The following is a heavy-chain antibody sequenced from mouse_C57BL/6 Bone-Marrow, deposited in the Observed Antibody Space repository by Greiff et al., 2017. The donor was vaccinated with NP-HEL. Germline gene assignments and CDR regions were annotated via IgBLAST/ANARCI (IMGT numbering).Heavy chain of an antibody. CDR3: ARYYYGSSYLYWYFDV. D-gene: IGHD1-1*01. Sequence: VQLQQSGAELARPGASVKMSCKASGYTFTSYTMHWVKQRPGQGLEWIGYINPSSGYTKYNQKFKDKATLTADKSSSTAYMQLSSLTSEDSAVYYCARYYYGSSYLYWYFDVWGTGTTVTVSS. CDR1: GYTFTSYT. J-gene: IGHJ1*03. V-gene: IGHV1-4*01. CDR2: INPSSGYT.